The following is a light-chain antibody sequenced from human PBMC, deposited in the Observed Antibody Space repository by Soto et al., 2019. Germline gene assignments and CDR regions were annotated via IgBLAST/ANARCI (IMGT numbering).Light chain of an antibody. CDR1: QSISRN. CDR2: AAR. V-gene: IGKV1-39*01. Sequence: DIQLSQSPSSLSPSVGDRITLSCRASQSISRNLNWYQQMPGKAPSLLIYAARDLQSGVPGMFSGSGSGTEFTLTISSLQPEDLATYYCQQNHSTPYTFGQGTKLEI. J-gene: IGKJ2*01. CDR3: QQNHSTPYT.